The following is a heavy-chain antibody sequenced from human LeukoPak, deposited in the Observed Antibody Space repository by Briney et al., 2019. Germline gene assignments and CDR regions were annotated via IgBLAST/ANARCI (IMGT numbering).Heavy chain of an antibody. CDR1: GGSFSSTSYY. Sequence: PSETLTLTCTVSGGSFSSTSYYWGWIRQAPGKGLEWIGSIYYNGSTYYNPSLRSRVTILVDTSRNRFSLKLSSVTAADTAVYYCLGYCATTTCYDYWGQGNLVTVSS. CDR3: LGYCATTTCYDY. CDR2: IYYNGST. D-gene: IGHD2-2*01. V-gene: IGHV4-39*07. J-gene: IGHJ4*02.